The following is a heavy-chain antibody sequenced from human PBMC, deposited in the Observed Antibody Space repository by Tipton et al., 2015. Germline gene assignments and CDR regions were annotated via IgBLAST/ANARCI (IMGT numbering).Heavy chain of an antibody. CDR3: ACQDYDSLTRDYQTVDY. D-gene: IGHD3-9*01. CDR2: TYYSGDM. V-gene: IGHV4-39*07. CDR1: GVSISGTSYY. J-gene: IGHJ4*02. Sequence: TLSLTCTVSGVSISGTSYYWGWIRQPPGKGLEWIGSTYYSGDMYYNPSLKSRVTMSRDTSKNQFSLKLTSVTAADTAVYYCACQDYDSLTRDYQTVDYWGQGTLVTVSS.